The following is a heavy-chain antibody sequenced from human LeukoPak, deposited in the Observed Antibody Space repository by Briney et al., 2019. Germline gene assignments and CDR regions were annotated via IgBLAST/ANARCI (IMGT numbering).Heavy chain of an antibody. CDR2: IKQDGSEK. Sequence: GGTLRLSCAGSGFTFSRFWISWVRQAPGKGLECVANIKQDGSEKYYVASVKGRFTISRDNAKNSLYLQMNSLRAEDTAVYYCAREYPGKVHDQWGQGTLVTVCS. CDR1: GFTFSRFW. CDR3: AREYPGKVHDQ. J-gene: IGHJ4*02. D-gene: IGHD1-26*01. V-gene: IGHV3-7*05.